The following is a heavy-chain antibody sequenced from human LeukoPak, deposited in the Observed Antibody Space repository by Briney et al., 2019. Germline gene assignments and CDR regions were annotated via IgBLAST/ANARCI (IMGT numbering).Heavy chain of an antibody. V-gene: IGHV3-74*01. CDR3: ASSRGYLDY. D-gene: IGHD3-16*02. J-gene: IGHJ4*02. CDR1: GFTFSSYW. CDR2: INSDGSTT. Sequence: GGSLRLSCAASGFTFSSYWMHWVRQAPGKGLVWVSRINSDGSTTSYADSVKGRFTISRDNARNSLYLQMNSLRAEDTAVYYCASSRGYLDYWGQGTLVTVSS.